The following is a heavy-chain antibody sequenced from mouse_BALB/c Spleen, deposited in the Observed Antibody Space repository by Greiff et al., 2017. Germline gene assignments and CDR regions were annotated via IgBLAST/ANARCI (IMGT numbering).Heavy chain of an antibody. D-gene: IGHD2-1*01. J-gene: IGHJ4*01. V-gene: IGHV2-6-2*01. Sequence: VQLQQSGPDLVAPSQSLSITCTVSGFSLTSYGVHWVRQPPGKGLEWLVVIWSDGSTTYNSALKSRLSISKDNSKSQVFLKMNSLQTDDTAMYYCARQNYGNYGAMDYWGQGTSVTVSS. CDR3: ARQNYGNYGAMDY. CDR1: GFSLTSYG. CDR2: IWSDGST.